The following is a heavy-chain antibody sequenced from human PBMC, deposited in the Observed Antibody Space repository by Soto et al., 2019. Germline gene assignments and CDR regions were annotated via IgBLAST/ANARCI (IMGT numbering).Heavy chain of an antibody. CDR1: GDSMSSYY. Sequence: SETLSLTCSVSGDSMSSYYWSWIRQSAEKGLEWIGRISATGTTSYIPSLKSRITLSVDTSKNQFSLNLKFVTAADTAVYFCAGAQSGAGNIWGQGTLVNVSS. J-gene: IGHJ3*02. D-gene: IGHD6-19*01. CDR2: ISATGTT. CDR3: AGAQSGAGNI. V-gene: IGHV4-4*07.